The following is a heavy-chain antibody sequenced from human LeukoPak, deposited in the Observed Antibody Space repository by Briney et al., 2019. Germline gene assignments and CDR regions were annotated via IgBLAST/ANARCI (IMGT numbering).Heavy chain of an antibody. CDR1: GFTFSSYD. CDR3: VSKYKAAYEIGTWFAFEG. CDR2: IWYDGSNK. Sequence: GGSLRLSCAASGFTFSSYDMHWFRQAPGKGLEWVAVIWYDGSNKYYADSVKGRFTISRDNSKNTLYLQMNSLRAEDTAVYYCVSKYKAAYEIGTWFAFEGWGKGALVTV. V-gene: IGHV3-33*01. J-gene: IGHJ4*02. D-gene: IGHD3-16*01.